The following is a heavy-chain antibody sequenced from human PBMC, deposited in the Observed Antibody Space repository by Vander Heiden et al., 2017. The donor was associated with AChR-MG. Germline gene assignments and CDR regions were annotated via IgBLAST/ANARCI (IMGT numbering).Heavy chain of an antibody. J-gene: IGHJ6*02. CDR1: GFTFSSYG. D-gene: IGHD2-15*01. V-gene: IGHV3-33*01. CDR3: ARLSMTPLYYYYGMDV. Sequence: QVQLVESGGGVVQPGRSLRLSCAASGFTFSSYGMHWVRQAPGKGLEGVAVIWYDGSNKYYADSVKGRFTISRDNSKNTRYLKMNSLRAEETAVYYCARLSMTPLYYYYGMDVWGQGTTVTVSS. CDR2: IWYDGSNK.